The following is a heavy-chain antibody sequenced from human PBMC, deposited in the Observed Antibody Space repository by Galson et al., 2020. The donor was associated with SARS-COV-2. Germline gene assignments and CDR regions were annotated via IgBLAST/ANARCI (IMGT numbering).Heavy chain of an antibody. CDR3: ARETELPTFIYFDH. CDR2: IYPNTGGT. D-gene: IGHD1-26*01. J-gene: IGHJ4*02. CDR1: RYTFTDYY. V-gene: IGHV1-2*04. Sequence: ASVTVSRKTSRYTFTDYYIHWVRQAPGQELEWMGWIYPNTGGTNYPQKLQGWVTMTRDTSISTAYMALSRLKSDDTAVYCCARETELPTFIYFDHWGQGTLVPVSS.